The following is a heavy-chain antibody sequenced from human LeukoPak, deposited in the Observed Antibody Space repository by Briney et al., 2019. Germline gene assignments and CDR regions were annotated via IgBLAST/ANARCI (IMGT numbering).Heavy chain of an antibody. Sequence: PGGSLRLSCAASGFTFSSYAMNWVRQAPGEGLEWVAVISGSSGRTYYADSVKGRFTISRDNSKNTLYLQLNSLRAEDTAVYHCAKADNRNDMRSPWFDPWGQGTLVTVSS. CDR3: AKADNRNDMRSPWFDP. CDR1: GFTFSSYA. V-gene: IGHV3-23*01. D-gene: IGHD1-1*01. J-gene: IGHJ5*02. CDR2: ISGSSGRT.